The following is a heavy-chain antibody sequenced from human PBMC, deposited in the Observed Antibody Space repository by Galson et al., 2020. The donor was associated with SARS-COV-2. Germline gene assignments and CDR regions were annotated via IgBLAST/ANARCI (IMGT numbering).Heavy chain of an antibody. J-gene: IGHJ6*03. CDR2: ISYDGSNK. Sequence: GGSLRLSCAASGFTFSSYAMHWVRQAPGKGLEWVAVISYDGSNKYYADSVKGRFTISRDNSKNTLYLQMNSLRAEDTAVYYCARDFYYYDILTGYLGDYYYYYYMDVWGKGTTVTVSS. D-gene: IGHD3-9*01. V-gene: IGHV3-30-3*01. CDR1: GFTFSSYA. CDR3: ARDFYYYDILTGYLGDYYYYYYMDV.